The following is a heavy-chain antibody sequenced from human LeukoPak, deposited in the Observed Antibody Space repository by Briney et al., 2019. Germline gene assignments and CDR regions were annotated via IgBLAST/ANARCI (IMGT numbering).Heavy chain of an antibody. CDR2: IYYSGST. CDR3: AREVSSGSYYGMDV. Sequence: SETLSLTCTVSGGSISSYYWSWIRQPPGKGLEWTGYIYYSGSTNYNPSLKSRVTISVDTSKNQFSLKLSSVTAADMAVYYCAREVSSGSYYGMDVWGQGTTVTVSS. D-gene: IGHD1-26*01. J-gene: IGHJ6*02. V-gene: IGHV4-59*01. CDR1: GGSISSYY.